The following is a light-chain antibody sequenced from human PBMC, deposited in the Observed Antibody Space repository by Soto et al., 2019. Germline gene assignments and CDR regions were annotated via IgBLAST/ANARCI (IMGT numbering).Light chain of an antibody. CDR3: SSYTSSSTYV. V-gene: IGLV2-14*03. Sequence: QSVLTQPASVSGSPGQSIAISCTGTSSDVGAYNYVSWYQQHPGKAPKHMIFDVTNRPSGVSDRFSGSKSGNTASLTISGLQAEDEADYYCSSYTSSSTYVFGTGTKVTVL. CDR2: DVT. CDR1: SSDVGAYNY. J-gene: IGLJ1*01.